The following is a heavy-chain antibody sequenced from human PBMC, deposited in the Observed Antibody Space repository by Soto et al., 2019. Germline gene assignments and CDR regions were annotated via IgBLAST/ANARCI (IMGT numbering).Heavy chain of an antibody. CDR1: GFTFSSYA. CDR3: AKAGAARKPHSSGWYAGFN. V-gene: IGHV3-23*01. J-gene: IGHJ4*02. Sequence: GGSLRLSCAASGFTFSSYAMSWVRQAPGKGLEWVSAISGSGGSTYYADSVKGRFTISRDNSKNTLYLQMNSLRAEDTAVYYCAKAGAARKPHSSGWYAGFNWGQGTLVTVSS. CDR2: ISGSGGST. D-gene: IGHD6-19*01.